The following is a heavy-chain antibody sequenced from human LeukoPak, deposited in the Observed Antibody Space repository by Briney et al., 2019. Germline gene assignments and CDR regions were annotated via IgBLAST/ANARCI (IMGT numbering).Heavy chain of an antibody. CDR1: GFTFSSYN. CDR3: AREEGFDY. V-gene: IGHV3-48*01. J-gene: IGHJ4*02. CDR2: ISSTSNTI. Sequence: PGGSLRLSCAASGFTFSSYNMNWVRQAPGKGLEWVSFISSTSNTIYYPDSMKGRFTISRDNAKNSLYLQMNSLRAEDTAAYYCAREEGFDYWGQGTLVTVSS.